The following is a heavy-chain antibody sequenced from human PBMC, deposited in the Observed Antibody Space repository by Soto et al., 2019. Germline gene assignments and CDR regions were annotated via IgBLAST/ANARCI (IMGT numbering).Heavy chain of an antibody. CDR3: ARTRRIVVVTATFLRPPSSWFDP. CDR1: GGSISSGGYY. CDR2: IYYSGST. Sequence: PSETLSLTCTVSGGSISSGGYYWSWIRQHPGKGLEWIGYIYYSGSTYYNPSLKSRVTISVDTSKNQFSLKLSSVTAADTAVYYFARTRRIVVVTATFLRPPSSWFDPWGQGTLVTVSS. J-gene: IGHJ5*02. V-gene: IGHV4-31*03. D-gene: IGHD2-21*02.